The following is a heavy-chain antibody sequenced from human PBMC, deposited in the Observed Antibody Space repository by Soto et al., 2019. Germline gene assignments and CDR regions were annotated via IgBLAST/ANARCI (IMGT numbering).Heavy chain of an antibody. CDR2: LWYDGSSE. CDR3: ARGLAKVAEGAFDI. V-gene: IGHV3-33*01. J-gene: IGHJ3*02. Sequence: QVHLVESGGGVVQPGRSLRLSCAASGFSFSFSGMHWVRQAPGKGLEWVAGLWYDGSSENYADSVKGRFTISRHNSKNTLHLQMDSLRVEDTAMYYCARGLAKVAEGAFDIWGQGTMVIVSS. CDR1: GFSFSFSG. D-gene: IGHD1-26*01.